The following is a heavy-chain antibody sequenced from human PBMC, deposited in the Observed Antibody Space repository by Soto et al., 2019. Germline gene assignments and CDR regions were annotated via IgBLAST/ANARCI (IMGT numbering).Heavy chain of an antibody. CDR2: ISYDGSNK. CDR1: GFTFSSYA. D-gene: IGHD3-22*01. V-gene: IGHV3-30-3*01. CDR3: ARGHDYYDSSGPLDY. Sequence: GGSLRLSCAASGFTFSSYAMHWVRQAPGKGLEWVAVISYDGSNKYYADSVKGRFTISRDNSKNTLYLQMNSLRAEDTAVYYCARGHDYYDSSGPLDYWGQGTLVTVSS. J-gene: IGHJ4*02.